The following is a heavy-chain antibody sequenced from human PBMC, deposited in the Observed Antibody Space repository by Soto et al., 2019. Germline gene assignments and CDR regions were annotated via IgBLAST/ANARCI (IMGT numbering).Heavy chain of an antibody. J-gene: IGHJ4*02. CDR2: IYYSGST. Sequence: QLQLQESGPGLVKPSETLSLTCTVSGGSISSSSYYWGWIRQPPGKGLEWIGSIYYSGSTYYNPSLKSLVTLSVDTSKNRFSLKLSSVTAADTAVYYCARHVLVVPAAMPFDYWGQGTLVTVSS. D-gene: IGHD2-2*01. V-gene: IGHV4-39*01. CDR3: ARHVLVVPAAMPFDY. CDR1: GGSISSSSYY.